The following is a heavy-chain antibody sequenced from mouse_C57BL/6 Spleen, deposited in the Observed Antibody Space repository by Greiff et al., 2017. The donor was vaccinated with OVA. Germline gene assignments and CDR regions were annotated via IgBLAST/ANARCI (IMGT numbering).Heavy chain of an antibody. V-gene: IGHV1-82*01. D-gene: IGHD1-1*01. Sequence: VQLQQSGPELVKPGASVKISCKASGYAFSSYWMNWVKQRPGKGLEWIGRIYPGDGDTNYNGKFKGKATLTADKTSSTAYMQLSSLTSEDSAVYFGAGEYYGSSYDYWGQGTTVTVSS. CDR1: GYAFSSYW. J-gene: IGHJ2*01. CDR3: AGEYYGSSYDY. CDR2: IYPGDGDT.